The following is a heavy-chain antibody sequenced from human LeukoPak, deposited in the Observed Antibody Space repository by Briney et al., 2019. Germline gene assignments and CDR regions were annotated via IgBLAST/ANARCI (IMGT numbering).Heavy chain of an antibody. CDR3: ARRWPQFDY. Sequence: SETLSLTCAVYGGSFSGYYWSWIRQPPGKGLEWIGEINHSGSTNYNPSLKSRVTISVDTSKNQFSLKLSSVTAADTAVYYCARRWPQFDYWGQGTLVTVSS. J-gene: IGHJ4*02. CDR1: GGSFSGYY. V-gene: IGHV4-34*01. CDR2: INHSGST.